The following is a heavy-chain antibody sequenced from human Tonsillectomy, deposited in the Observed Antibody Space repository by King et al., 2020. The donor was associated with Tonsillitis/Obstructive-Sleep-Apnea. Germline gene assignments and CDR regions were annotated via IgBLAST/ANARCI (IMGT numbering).Heavy chain of an antibody. Sequence: QLVQSGAEVKKPGASVKVSCKASGYTFTSYAMHWVRQAPGQRLEWMGWINAGNGNTKYSQKFQGRVTTTRDTSASTAYMGLSSLRSEDTAVYYFARGVITIFGVVIILDIWGQGTMVTVSS. V-gene: IGHV1-3*01. CDR1: GYTFTSYA. D-gene: IGHD3-3*01. J-gene: IGHJ3*02. CDR2: INAGNGNT. CDR3: ARGVITIFGVVIILDI.